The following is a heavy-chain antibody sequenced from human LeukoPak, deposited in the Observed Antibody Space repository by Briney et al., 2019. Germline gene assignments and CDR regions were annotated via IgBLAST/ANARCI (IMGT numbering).Heavy chain of an antibody. CDR1: GYTFTSYG. CDR2: ISAYNGNT. J-gene: IGHJ5*01. CDR3: ARDQWFGEEGWFDS. Sequence: GASVKVSCKASGYTFTSYGISWVRQAPGQGLEWMGWISAYNGNTNYAQKFQGRVTMTRDTSISTAYMELSRLRFDDTAVYYCARDQWFGEEGWFDSWGQGTLVTVSS. D-gene: IGHD3-10*01. V-gene: IGHV1-18*01.